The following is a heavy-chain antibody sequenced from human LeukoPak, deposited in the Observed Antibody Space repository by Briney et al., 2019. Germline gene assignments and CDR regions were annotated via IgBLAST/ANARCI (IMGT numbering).Heavy chain of an antibody. V-gene: IGHV1-24*01. CDR2: FDPEDGET. CDR3: ATLDYPPTVTLQFDY. D-gene: IGHD4-17*01. CDR1: GYTLTELS. Sequence: GASVKVSCKVSGYTLTELSMHWVRQAPGKGLEWMGGFDPEDGETIYAQKFQGRVTMTEDTSTDTAYTELSSLRSEDTAVYYCATLDYPPTVTLQFDYWGQGTLVTVSS. J-gene: IGHJ4*02.